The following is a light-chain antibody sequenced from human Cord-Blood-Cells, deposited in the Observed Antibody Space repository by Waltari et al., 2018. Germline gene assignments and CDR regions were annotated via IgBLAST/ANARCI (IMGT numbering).Light chain of an antibody. CDR2: GAS. CDR1: QSVSSSY. CDR3: QQYGSSPLT. V-gene: IGKV3-20*01. J-gene: IGKJ4*01. Sequence: GTLSLSPGDRATLSCRASQSVSSSYLAWYQQKPGQAPRLLIYGASSRATGIPDRFSGSGSGTDFTLTISRLETEDFAVYYCQQYGSSPLTFGGGTKVEIK.